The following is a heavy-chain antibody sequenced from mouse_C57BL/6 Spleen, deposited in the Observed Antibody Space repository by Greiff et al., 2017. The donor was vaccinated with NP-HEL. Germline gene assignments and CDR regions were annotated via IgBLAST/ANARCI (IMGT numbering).Heavy chain of an antibody. CDR3: AREGDDYDDGYFDV. V-gene: IGHV1-80*01. Sequence: QVQLQQSGAELVKPGASVKISGKASGYAFSSSWMNWVKQRPGKGLGWIGQIYPGDGDTNYNGKFKGKATLTADKSSSTAYMQLSSLTSEDSAVYFCAREGDDYDDGYFDVWGTGTTVTVSS. J-gene: IGHJ1*03. CDR1: GYAFSSSW. D-gene: IGHD2-4*01. CDR2: IYPGDGDT.